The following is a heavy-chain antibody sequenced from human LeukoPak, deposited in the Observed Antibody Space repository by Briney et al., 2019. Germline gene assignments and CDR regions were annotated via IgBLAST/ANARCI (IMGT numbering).Heavy chain of an antibody. CDR2: INPNSGGT. V-gene: IGHV1-2*02. Sequence: ASVKVSRKASGYTFSGYYMHWVRQAPGQGLEWVGWINPNSGGTNYAQKFQGRVTMTRDTSISTAYMELSRLRSDDTAVYYCARLRRYGPIIFLGYFDYWGQGTLVTVSS. D-gene: IGHD5-18*01. CDR1: GYTFSGYY. J-gene: IGHJ4*02. CDR3: ARLRRYGPIIFLGYFDY.